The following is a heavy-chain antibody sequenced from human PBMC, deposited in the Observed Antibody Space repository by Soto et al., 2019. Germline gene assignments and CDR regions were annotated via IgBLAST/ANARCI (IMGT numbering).Heavy chain of an antibody. V-gene: IGHV1-69*06. CDR3: ARGRVPTLLLYSSGMDV. D-gene: IGHD1-26*01. CDR1: GGTFSSYA. J-gene: IGHJ6*02. CDR2: IIPIFGTA. Sequence: QVQLVQSGAEVKKPGSSVKVSCKASGGTFSSYAISWVRQAPGQGLEWMGGIIPIFGTANYAQKFQGRVTITADKSTSPPNMKMGSLRSEDTAVNYCARGRVPTLLLYSSGMDVWGQGTTVTVSS.